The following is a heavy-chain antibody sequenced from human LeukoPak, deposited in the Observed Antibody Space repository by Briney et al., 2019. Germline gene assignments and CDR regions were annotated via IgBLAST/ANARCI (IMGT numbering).Heavy chain of an antibody. J-gene: IGHJ4*02. CDR3: ARGGAVAGPDY. V-gene: IGHV4-4*02. Sequence: EASETLSLTCAVSGGSISSSNWWSWVRQPPGKGLEWIGSIYYSGSTYYNPSLKSRVTISVDTSKNQFSLKLSSVTAADTAVYYCARGGAVAGPDYWGQGTLVTVSS. CDR2: IYYSGST. CDR1: GGSISSSNW. D-gene: IGHD6-19*01.